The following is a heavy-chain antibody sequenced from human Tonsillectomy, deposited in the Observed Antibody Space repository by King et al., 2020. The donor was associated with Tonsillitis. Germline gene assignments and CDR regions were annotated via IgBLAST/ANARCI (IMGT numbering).Heavy chain of an antibody. V-gene: IGHV4-39*01. CDR2: IYYSGST. Sequence: QLQESGPGLVKPSETLSLTCTVSGGSISSSSYYWGWIRQPPGKGLEWIGSIYYSGSTYYNPSLKSRVTISVDTSKNQFSLKLSSVTAADTAVYYCARVLTSVTTDWFDPWGQGTLVTVSS. CDR3: ARVLTSVTTDWFDP. CDR1: GGSISSSSYY. D-gene: IGHD4-17*01. J-gene: IGHJ5*02.